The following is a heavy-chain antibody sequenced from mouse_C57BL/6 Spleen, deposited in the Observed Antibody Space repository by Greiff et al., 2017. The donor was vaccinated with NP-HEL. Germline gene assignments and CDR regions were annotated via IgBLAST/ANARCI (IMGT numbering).Heavy chain of an antibody. Sequence: EVKLMESGGGLVKPGGSLKLSCAASGFTFSDYGMHWVRQAPEKGLEWVAYISSGSSTIYYADTVKGRFTISRDNATNTLFLQMTSLRSEDTAMYYCARVASYYFGDWGQGTTLTVSS. CDR1: GFTFSDYG. V-gene: IGHV5-17*01. J-gene: IGHJ2*01. CDR3: ARVASYYFGD. CDR2: ISSGSSTI.